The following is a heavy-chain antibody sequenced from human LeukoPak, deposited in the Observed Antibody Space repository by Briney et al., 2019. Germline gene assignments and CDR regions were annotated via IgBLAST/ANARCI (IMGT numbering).Heavy chain of an antibody. J-gene: IGHJ3*02. CDR1: GGSFSGYY. D-gene: IGHD3-10*01. CDR3: ARGRGIRGLAFDI. CDR2: INHSGST. V-gene: IGHV4-34*01. Sequence: SETLSLTCAVYGGSFSGYYWSWIRQPPGKGLEWIGEINHSGSTNYNPSLKSRVTISVDTSKNQFSLKLSSVTAADTAVYYCARGRGIRGLAFDIWGQGTMVTVSS.